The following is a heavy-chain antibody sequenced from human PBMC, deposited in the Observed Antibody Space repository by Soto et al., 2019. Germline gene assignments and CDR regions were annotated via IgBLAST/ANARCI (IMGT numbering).Heavy chain of an antibody. CDR2: ISTTSTYI. CDR3: ARGPIGNFDY. Sequence: GGSLRLSCAASGFTFGDYEMNWVRQAPGKGLEWVSSISTTSTYIYYADSVKGRFTISRDNAKNSLYLQMNSLRAEDTAVYYCARGPIGNFDYWGQGTLVTVSS. J-gene: IGHJ4*02. CDR1: GFTFGDYE. V-gene: IGHV3-21*06.